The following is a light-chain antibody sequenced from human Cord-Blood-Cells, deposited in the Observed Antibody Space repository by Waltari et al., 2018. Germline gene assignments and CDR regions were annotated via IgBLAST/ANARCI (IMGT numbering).Light chain of an antibody. CDR3: QQSYSTPRT. J-gene: IGKJ1*01. V-gene: IGKV1-39*01. CDR1: QSISSY. Sequence: DIQMTQSPSSLSGSVGDRVTITCRASQSISSYLNWYQQNPGKAPKLLIYAASSLQSGVPSRFSGSGSGTDFTLTISSLQPEDFATYYCQQSYSTPRTFGQGTKVEIK. CDR2: AAS.